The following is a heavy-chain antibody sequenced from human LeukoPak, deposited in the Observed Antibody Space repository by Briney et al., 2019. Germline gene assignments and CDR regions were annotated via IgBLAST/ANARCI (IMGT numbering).Heavy chain of an antibody. CDR3: ARDRWVPTGNFDY. D-gene: IGHD3-10*01. CDR2: ISSSSSTI. CDR1: GFTFSSYS. V-gene: IGHV3-48*04. J-gene: IGHJ4*02. Sequence: GGSLRLSCAASGFTFSSYSMNWVRQAPGKGREWVSYISSSSSTIYYADSVKGRFTISRDNAKNSLYLQMNSLRAEDTAVYYCARDRWVPTGNFDYWGQGTLVTVS.